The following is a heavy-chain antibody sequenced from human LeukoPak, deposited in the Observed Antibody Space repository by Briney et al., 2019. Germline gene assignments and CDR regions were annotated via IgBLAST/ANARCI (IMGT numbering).Heavy chain of an antibody. D-gene: IGHD4-17*01. CDR3: ARRDYDSYFDY. V-gene: IGHV3-74*01. CDR2: IHSDGRVT. J-gene: IGHJ4*02. Sequence: PGGSLRLSCAGSGFSFNNYWMHWVRQAPGKGLGWVSRIHSDGRVTTYADSVKGRFTISKDSARNTLYLQMNSLRVEDTAVYFCARRDYDSYFDYWGQGALVTVSS. CDR1: GFSFNNYW.